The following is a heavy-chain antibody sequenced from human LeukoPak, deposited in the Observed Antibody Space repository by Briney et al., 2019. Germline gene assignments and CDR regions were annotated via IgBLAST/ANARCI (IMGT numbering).Heavy chain of an antibody. Sequence: PGGSLRLSCAASGFTFSSYGMHWVRQAPGKGLEWVAFIRYDGSNKYYADSVKGRFTISRDNSKNTLYLQMNSLRAEDTAVYYCARTIAVAGTGSDYWGQGTLVTVSS. CDR3: ARTIAVAGTGSDY. V-gene: IGHV3-30*02. D-gene: IGHD6-19*01. J-gene: IGHJ4*02. CDR2: IRYDGSNK. CDR1: GFTFSSYG.